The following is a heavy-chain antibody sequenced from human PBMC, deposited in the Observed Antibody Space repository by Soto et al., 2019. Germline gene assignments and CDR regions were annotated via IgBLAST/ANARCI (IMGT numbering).Heavy chain of an antibody. D-gene: IGHD3-16*02. J-gene: IGHJ4*02. CDR2: ISGSGGST. CDR3: AKGYYDYIWGSYRYTGRYFDY. V-gene: IGHV3-23*01. CDR1: GFTFGSFA. Sequence: GGSLRLSCAASGFTFGSFAMSWVRQAPGKGLEWVSAISGSGGSTYYADSVKGRFTISRDNSKNTLYLQMNSLRAEDTAVYYCAKGYYDYIWGSYRYTGRYFDYWGQGTLVTVSS.